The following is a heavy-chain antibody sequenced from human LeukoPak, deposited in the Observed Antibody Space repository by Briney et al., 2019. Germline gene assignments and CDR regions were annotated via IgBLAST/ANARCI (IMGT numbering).Heavy chain of an antibody. D-gene: IGHD3-10*01. CDR1: GYSFTSYW. V-gene: IGHV5-51*01. Sequence: PGESLKISCKGSGYSFTSYWIGWVRQMPGKGLEWMGIIYPGDSDTRYSPSVQGQVTISADKSISTAYLQWNSLKASDIAMYYCARFEGSGSGSYPPFYYGMDVWGQGTTVTVSS. CDR3: ARFEGSGSGSYPPFYYGMDV. J-gene: IGHJ6*02. CDR2: IYPGDSDT.